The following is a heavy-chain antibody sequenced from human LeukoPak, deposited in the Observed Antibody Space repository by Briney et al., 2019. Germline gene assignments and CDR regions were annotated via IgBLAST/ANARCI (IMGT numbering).Heavy chain of an antibody. CDR3: ARDDYSGYDRPFGY. J-gene: IGHJ4*02. V-gene: IGHV3-74*01. CDR2: INEDGRIT. CDR1: GFTFRTYW. D-gene: IGHD5-12*01. Sequence: GGSLRLSCAVSGFTFRTYWMHWVRQVPGKGLVWVSRINEDGRITNYADSVTGRFRISRDNAENTLYLQMNSLRADDTAVYYCARDDYSGYDRPFGYWGQGTLVTVSS.